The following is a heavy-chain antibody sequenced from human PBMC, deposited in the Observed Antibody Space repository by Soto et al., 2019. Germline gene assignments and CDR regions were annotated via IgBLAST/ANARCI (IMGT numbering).Heavy chain of an antibody. J-gene: IGHJ6*02. CDR3: ARDRVAVAGPYYYYYGMDV. CDR1: GGSVSSGSYY. D-gene: IGHD6-19*01. V-gene: IGHV4-61*01. Sequence: SETLSLTCTVSGGSVSSGSYYWSWIRQPPGKGLEWIGYIYYSGSTNYNPSLKSRVTISVDTSKNQFSLKLSSVTAADTAVYYCARDRVAVAGPYYYYYGMDVWGQGTTVTGSS. CDR2: IYYSGST.